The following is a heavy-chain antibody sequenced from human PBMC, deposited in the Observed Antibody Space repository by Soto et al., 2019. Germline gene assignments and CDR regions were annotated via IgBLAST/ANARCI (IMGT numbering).Heavy chain of an antibody. CDR1: GGTFSSYA. V-gene: IGHV1-69*01. CDR2: IIPIFGTA. Sequence: QVQLVQSGAEVKKPGSSVKVSCRASGGTFSSYAISWVRQAPGQGLEWMGGIIPIFGTANYAQKFQGRVTITADESTSTAYMELSSLRSEDTAVYYCARDLATVVNYYYYGMDVWGQGTTVTVSS. D-gene: IGHD2-15*01. J-gene: IGHJ6*02. CDR3: ARDLATVVNYYYYGMDV.